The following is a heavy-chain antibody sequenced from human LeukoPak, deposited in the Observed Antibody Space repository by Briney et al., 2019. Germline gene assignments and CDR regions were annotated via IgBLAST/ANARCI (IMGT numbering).Heavy chain of an antibody. CDR2: IIPILGIA. Sequence: ASAKVSCKASGGTFSSYAISWVRQAPGQGLEWMGRIIPILGIANYAQKFQGRVTITADKSTSTAYMELSSLRSEDTAVYYCARASRDFWSGYYPDYWGQGTLVTVSS. CDR1: GGTFSSYA. V-gene: IGHV1-69*04. D-gene: IGHD3-3*01. J-gene: IGHJ4*02. CDR3: ARASRDFWSGYYPDY.